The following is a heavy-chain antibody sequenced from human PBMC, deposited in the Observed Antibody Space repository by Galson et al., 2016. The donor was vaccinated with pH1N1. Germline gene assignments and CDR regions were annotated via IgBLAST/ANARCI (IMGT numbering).Heavy chain of an antibody. V-gene: IGHV1-46*01. CDR3: AKAPYSNYHYYYFDF. D-gene: IGHD4-11*01. CDR1: GYSFTDYY. CDR2: IKPTGGDT. J-gene: IGHJ4*02. Sequence: SVKVSCKASGYSFTDYYVHWIRQVPGQGLEWMAIIKPTGGDTTYAQNFQGRVFVTRDTSTSTVYMEVTSLRSEDTAVYYCAKAPYSNYHYYYFDFWGQGTLVTVSS.